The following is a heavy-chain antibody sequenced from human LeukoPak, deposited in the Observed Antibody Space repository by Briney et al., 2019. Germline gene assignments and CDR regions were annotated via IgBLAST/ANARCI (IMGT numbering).Heavy chain of an antibody. CDR1: GFIFTDYW. V-gene: IGHV3-74*01. J-gene: IGHJ4*02. Sequence: GGSMRLSCAASGFIFTDYWMHWVRQGPGKELVWVARISGDGRGTTYADSVKGRFTISRDNSKNTLYLQMNSLRAEDTAVYYCAKDLLGYCSRTSCFSPDVDTAMPDCWGQGTLVTVSS. D-gene: IGHD2-2*01. CDR3: AKDLLGYCSRTSCFSPDVDTAMPDC. CDR2: ISGDGRGT.